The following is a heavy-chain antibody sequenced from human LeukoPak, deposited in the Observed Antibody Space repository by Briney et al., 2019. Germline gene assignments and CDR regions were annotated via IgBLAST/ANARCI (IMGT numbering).Heavy chain of an antibody. CDR1: GFTFSSYA. Sequence: GGSLRLSCAASGFTFSSYAMSWVRQAPGKGLEWVSAISGSGGSTYYADSVEGRFTISRDNSKNTLYLQMNSLRAEDTAVYYCAKDAPPMITFGGVIAFDAFDIWGQGTMVTVSS. CDR2: ISGSGGST. D-gene: IGHD3-16*02. V-gene: IGHV3-23*01. J-gene: IGHJ3*02. CDR3: AKDAPPMITFGGVIAFDAFDI.